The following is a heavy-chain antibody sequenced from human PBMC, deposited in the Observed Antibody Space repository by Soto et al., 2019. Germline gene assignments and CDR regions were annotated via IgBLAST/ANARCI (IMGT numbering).Heavy chain of an antibody. J-gene: IGHJ4*02. Sequence: EVQLVKSGGGLVQPGGSLRLSCAVSEFTFSTYWMTWVRQAPGKGLEWVANIKQDGGEKNYLESVRGRFTISRDNAKKSLYLEMNSLRAEDTAVYYCAGGSGWESDSWGQGTLVTVSA. D-gene: IGHD6-19*01. CDR2: IKQDGGEK. V-gene: IGHV3-7*05. CDR1: EFTFSTYW. CDR3: AGGSGWESDS.